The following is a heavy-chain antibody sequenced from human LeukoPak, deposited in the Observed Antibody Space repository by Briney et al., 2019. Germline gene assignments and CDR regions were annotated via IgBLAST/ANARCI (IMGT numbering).Heavy chain of an antibody. J-gene: IGHJ4*02. CDR2: IFSGGST. CDR1: GFTVTARF. V-gene: IGHV3-53*01. D-gene: IGHD3-3*01. CDR3: ATDRGWRTSGYYLYYFEY. Sequence: GGSLRLSCAASGFTVTARFLTWVRQAPGKGPEWVSVIFSGGSTYYADSVRGRFTISRDNTMNSLYLQMSSLRAEDTAVYYCATDRGWRTSGYYLYYFEYWGQGTLVTFSS.